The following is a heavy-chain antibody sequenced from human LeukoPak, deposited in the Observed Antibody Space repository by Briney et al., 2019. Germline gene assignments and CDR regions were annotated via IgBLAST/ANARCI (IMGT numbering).Heavy chain of an antibody. CDR1: GFTFSSYA. D-gene: IGHD3-3*01. V-gene: IGHV3-23*01. CDR3: AKLSGRYDFWSGYSDY. J-gene: IGHJ4*02. CDR2: ISGSGGST. Sequence: GGSLRLSCAASGFTFSSYAMSWVRQAPGKGLEWVSAISGSGGSTYYADPVKGRFTISRDNSKNTLYLQMNSLRAEDTAVYYCAKLSGRYDFWSGYSDYWGQGTLVTVSS.